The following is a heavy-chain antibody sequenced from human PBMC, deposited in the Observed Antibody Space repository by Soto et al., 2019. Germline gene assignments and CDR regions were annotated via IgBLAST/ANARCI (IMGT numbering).Heavy chain of an antibody. Sequence: GGSLSLSCAASGFTFSSYGMHWVRQAPGKGLEWVAVIWYDGSNKYYADSMKGRFTISRDNSKNTLYLQMNSIRAEDTAVYYYARDDIVVVPAAIETYYYYMDVWGKGTTVTVSS. V-gene: IGHV3-33*01. CDR1: GFTFSSYG. CDR2: IWYDGSNK. CDR3: ARDDIVVVPAAIETYYYYMDV. J-gene: IGHJ6*03. D-gene: IGHD2-2*01.